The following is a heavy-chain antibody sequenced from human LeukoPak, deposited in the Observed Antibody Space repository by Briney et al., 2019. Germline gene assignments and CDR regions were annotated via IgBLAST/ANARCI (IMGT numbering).Heavy chain of an antibody. CDR3: ARDPQPTRYSGYQLYDY. CDR1: GYTFTSYY. CDR2: INPSGGST. D-gene: IGHD5-12*01. V-gene: IGHV1-46*01. Sequence: ASVKVSCKASGYTFTSYYMHWVRQAPGQGLEWMGIINPSGGSTSYAQKFRGRVTMTRDTSTSTVYMELSSLRSEDTAVYYCARDPQPTRYSGYQLYDYWGQGTLVTVSS. J-gene: IGHJ4*02.